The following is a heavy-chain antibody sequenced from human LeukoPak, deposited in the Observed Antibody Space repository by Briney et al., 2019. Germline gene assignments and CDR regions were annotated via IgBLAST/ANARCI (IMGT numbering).Heavy chain of an antibody. D-gene: IGHD2-2*02. Sequence: PSETLSLTCMFCGGSISTYYWSWIRPPPGKGLEWIGYIYDSGSTNYNPSLKSRVTISEDTSKRQFSLKLRSVTAADTAVYYCARVVGRYCSSTSCYIDYWGQGTLVTVSS. CDR3: ARVVGRYCSSTSCYIDY. CDR1: GGSISTYY. V-gene: IGHV4-59*01. J-gene: IGHJ4*02. CDR2: IYDSGST.